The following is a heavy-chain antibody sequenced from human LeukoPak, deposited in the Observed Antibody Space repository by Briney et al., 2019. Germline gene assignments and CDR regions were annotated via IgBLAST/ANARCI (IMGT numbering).Heavy chain of an antibody. J-gene: IGHJ3*02. CDR3: ARESSGDGIDI. CDR1: GFTVSSNY. CDR2: IYSGGNT. Sequence: SGGSLRLSCAASGFTVSSNYMNWVRQAPGKGLEWVSVIYSGGNTYYADSVKGRFTISRDISKNTLYLQTNSLRAEDTAVYYCARESSGDGIDIWGQGTMVIVSS. V-gene: IGHV3-66*02.